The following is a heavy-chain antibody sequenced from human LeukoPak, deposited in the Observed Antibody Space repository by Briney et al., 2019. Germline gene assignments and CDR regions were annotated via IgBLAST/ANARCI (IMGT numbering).Heavy chain of an antibody. V-gene: IGHV4-39*07. CDR2: INHSGST. CDR3: ANVGYSYGYNY. Sequence: SETLSLTCTVSGGSMSGSSYYWSWIRQPPGKGLEWIGEINHSGSTNYNPSLKSRVTISVDTSKNQFSLKLSSVTAADTAVYYCANVGYSYGYNYWGQGTLVTVSS. J-gene: IGHJ4*02. CDR1: GGSMSGSSYY. D-gene: IGHD5-18*01.